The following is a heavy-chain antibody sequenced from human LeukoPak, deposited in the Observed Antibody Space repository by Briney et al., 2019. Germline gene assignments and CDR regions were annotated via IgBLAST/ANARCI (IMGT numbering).Heavy chain of an antibody. CDR3: ARDLFTVTTPYGHYYMDV. CDR1: GYTFTGYY. V-gene: IGHV1-2*02. J-gene: IGHJ6*03. CDR2: INPNSGGT. D-gene: IGHD4-17*01. Sequence: ASVKVSCKASGYTFTGYYMHWVRQAPGRRLEWMGWINPNSGGTNYAQKFQGRVTMTRDTSISTAYMELSRLRSDDTAVYYCARDLFTVTTPYGHYYMDVWGKGTTVTVSS.